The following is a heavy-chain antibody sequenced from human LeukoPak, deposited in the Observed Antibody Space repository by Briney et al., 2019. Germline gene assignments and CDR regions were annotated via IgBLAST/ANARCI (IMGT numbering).Heavy chain of an antibody. Sequence: SETLSLTCTVSGASISSYYWSWIRQPPGKGLEWIGYIFHSGSTNYNPSLKSRVTISVDTSKNQFSLKLSSVTAADTAVYYCARESERWPFYYWGQGTLVAVSS. CDR2: IFHSGST. V-gene: IGHV4-59*01. J-gene: IGHJ4*02. D-gene: IGHD5-24*01. CDR3: ARESERWPFYY. CDR1: GASISSYY.